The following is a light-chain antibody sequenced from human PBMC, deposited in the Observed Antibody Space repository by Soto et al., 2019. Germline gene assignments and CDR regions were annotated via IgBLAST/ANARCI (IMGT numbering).Light chain of an antibody. CDR1: QGIRND. Sequence: IQMTQSPSSLSASVGDRVTISCRASQGIRNDLAWYQQKPGKAPKLLIFAASNLQSGVPSRFSGSASGTDFTLTISSLQPEDFATYYCLQDYSYPWTFGQGTKVDIK. J-gene: IGKJ1*01. V-gene: IGKV1-6*01. CDR2: AAS. CDR3: LQDYSYPWT.